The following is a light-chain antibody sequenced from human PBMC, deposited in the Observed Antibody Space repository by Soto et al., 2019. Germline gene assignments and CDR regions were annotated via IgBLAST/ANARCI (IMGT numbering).Light chain of an antibody. V-gene: IGKV4-1*01. CDR3: QTYYRVPLT. CDR1: QSLLSSSDNRNY. Sequence: DVVMTQSPDSLALSLGERATINCKSSQSLLSSSDNRNYLAWFQQKVGQPPKLLIRWASTRESGVPDRFSASGSATDFTLTINSRQAEDVAVYYCQTYYRVPLTFVGGTKVEL. J-gene: IGKJ4*01. CDR2: WAS.